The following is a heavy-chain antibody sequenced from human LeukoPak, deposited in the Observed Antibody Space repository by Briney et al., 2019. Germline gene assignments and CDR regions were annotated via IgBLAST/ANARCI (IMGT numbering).Heavy chain of an antibody. J-gene: IGHJ4*02. Sequence: PGGSLRLSCAASGFTVSSNYMSWVRQAPGKGLEWVSAVYDGDTTYYADSVKGRFTISRDNSKNTLYLQINSLRVEDTAVYFCARDRLLYLDYWGQGTPVTVSS. CDR1: GFTVSSNY. CDR2: VYDGDTT. D-gene: IGHD2-21*02. CDR3: ARDRLLYLDY. V-gene: IGHV3-53*01.